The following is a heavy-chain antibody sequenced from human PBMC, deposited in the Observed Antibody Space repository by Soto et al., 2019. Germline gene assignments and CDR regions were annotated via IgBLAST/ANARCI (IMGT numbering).Heavy chain of an antibody. D-gene: IGHD3-9*01. CDR2: IYTSGST. CDR3: ARGGLRYFDWSRLDLYYYYGMDV. J-gene: IGHJ6*02. V-gene: IGHV4-4*07. CDR1: GGSISSYY. Sequence: PSETLSLTCTVSGGSISSYYWNWIRQPAGKGLEWIGRIYTSGSTNYNPSLKSRVTMSVDTSKNQFSLKLSSVTAADTAVYYCARGGLRYFDWSRLDLYYYYGMDVWGQGTTVTVSS.